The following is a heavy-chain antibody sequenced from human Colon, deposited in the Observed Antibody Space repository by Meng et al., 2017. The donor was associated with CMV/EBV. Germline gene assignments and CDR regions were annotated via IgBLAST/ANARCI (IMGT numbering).Heavy chain of an antibody. CDR3: ARASRVLGGFDY. Sequence: QVQLVQSGAEVKKPXASVTVSCKASGYTFTNYYMHWVRQAPGQGLEWMGIINTSVGYTSHAQKFQGRVTMTRDTSTSTVHMEVSSLGSADTAVYYCARASRVLGGFDYWGQGTLVTVSS. V-gene: IGHV1-46*01. CDR2: INTSVGYT. CDR1: GYTFTNYY. J-gene: IGHJ4*02. D-gene: IGHD3-16*01.